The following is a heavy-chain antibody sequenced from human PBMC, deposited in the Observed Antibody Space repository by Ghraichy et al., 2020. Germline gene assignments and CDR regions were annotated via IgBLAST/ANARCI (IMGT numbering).Heavy chain of an antibody. CDR1: GFTFSSYS. V-gene: IGHV3-48*02. J-gene: IGHJ4*02. CDR2: ISSSSTI. D-gene: IGHD3-3*01. CDR3: APHLIFGVVLGAGTG. Sequence: LSLTCAASGFTFSSYSMNWVRQAPGKGLEWVSYISSSSTIYYADSVKGRFTISRDNAKNSLYLQMNSLRDEDTAVYYCAPHLIFGVVLGAGTGWGQGTLVTVSS.